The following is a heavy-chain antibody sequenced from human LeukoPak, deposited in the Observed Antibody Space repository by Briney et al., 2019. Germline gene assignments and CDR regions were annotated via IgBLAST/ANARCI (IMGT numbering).Heavy chain of an antibody. V-gene: IGHV3-23*01. CDR2: ISGSGGSA. D-gene: IGHD5-12*01. CDR3: AGAYSAYDPFDY. CDR1: GFTFSSYA. J-gene: IGHJ4*02. Sequence: GGSLRLSCAASGFTFSSYAMSWVRQAPGKGLEWVSAISGSGGSAYYADSVRGRFTISRDNAKNTVHLQMNSLRVEDTAIYFCAGAYSAYDPFDYWGQGILVTVSS.